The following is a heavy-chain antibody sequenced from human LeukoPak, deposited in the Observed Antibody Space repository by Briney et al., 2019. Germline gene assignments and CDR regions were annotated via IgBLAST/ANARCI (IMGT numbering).Heavy chain of an antibody. CDR3: ARCGYHSLFLFDY. CDR1: GGSISSYY. J-gene: IGHJ4*02. D-gene: IGHD3-22*01. Sequence: SETLSLTCTVSGGSISSYYWSWIRQPPGKGLEWIGYIYYSGSTNYNPSLKSRVTISVDTSKNQFSLKLSSVTAADTAVYYCARCGYHSLFLFDYWGQGTLVTVSS. CDR2: IYYSGST. V-gene: IGHV4-59*01.